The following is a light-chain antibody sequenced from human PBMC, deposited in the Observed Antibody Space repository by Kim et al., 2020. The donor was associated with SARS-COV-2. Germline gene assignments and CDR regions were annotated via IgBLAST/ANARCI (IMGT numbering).Light chain of an antibody. CDR2: GKN. J-gene: IGLJ2*01. V-gene: IGLV3-19*01. Sequence: VALGQTVRITCQGDSLRSYYATWYQQKPGQAPILVIYGKNNRASGIPDRFSGYSSGNTASLTITGTQAGDEADYYCNSRDSNDNVVFGGGTQLTVL. CDR1: SLRSYY. CDR3: NSRDSNDNVV.